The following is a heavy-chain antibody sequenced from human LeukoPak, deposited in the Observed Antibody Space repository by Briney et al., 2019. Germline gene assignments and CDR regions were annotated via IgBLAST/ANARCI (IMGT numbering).Heavy chain of an antibody. CDR3: ARGTELLSAFDI. V-gene: IGHV1-18*04. CDR2: ISAYNGNT. D-gene: IGHD1-7*01. J-gene: IGHJ3*02. CDR1: GYEFTYNG. Sequence: KASGYEFTYNGVSWVRQNTGQGLEWMGWISAYNGNTNYAQKLQGRVTMTTDTSTSTAYMELRSLRSDDTAVYYCARGTELLSAFDIWGQGTMVTVSS.